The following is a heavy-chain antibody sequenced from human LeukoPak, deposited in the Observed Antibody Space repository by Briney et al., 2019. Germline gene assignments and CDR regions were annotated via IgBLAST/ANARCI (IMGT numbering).Heavy chain of an antibody. J-gene: IGHJ3*02. Sequence: SETLSLTCAVYGGSFSGYYWSWIRQPPGKGLEWIGEINHSGSTNYNPSLKSRVTISVDTSKNQFSLKLSSVTAADTAVYYCARGYYDILTGYFDAFDIWGQGTVVTVSS. CDR1: GGSFSGYY. CDR3: ARGYYDILTGYFDAFDI. D-gene: IGHD3-9*01. V-gene: IGHV4-34*01. CDR2: INHSGST.